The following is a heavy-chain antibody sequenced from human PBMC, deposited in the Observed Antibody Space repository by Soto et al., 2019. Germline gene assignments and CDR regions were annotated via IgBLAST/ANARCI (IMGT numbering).Heavy chain of an antibody. CDR2: IGSRGNAI. V-gene: IGHV3-48*03. CDR3: ARDIDYYDSGAYQDY. D-gene: IGHD3-22*01. J-gene: IGHJ4*02. Sequence: GSLRLSCAASGFTFSSYEMNWVRQAPGKGLEWISYIGSRGNAIHYADSVKGRFTISRDNAKNSLYLQMNSLRAEDTAIYYCARDIDYYDSGAYQDYWGQGTLVTVSS. CDR1: GFTFSSYE.